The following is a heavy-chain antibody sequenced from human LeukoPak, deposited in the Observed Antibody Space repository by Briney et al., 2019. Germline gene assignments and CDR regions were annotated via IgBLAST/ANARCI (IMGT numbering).Heavy chain of an antibody. V-gene: IGHV3-7*01. J-gene: IGHJ3*02. Sequence: LAGGSLRHPTATSGCTVSSNWMSWVGQAPRKGMEWVANIKQDGSEKYYVDSVKGRFTISRDNAKNSLYLQMNSLRAEDTAVYYCARDQSGSYSVQGAFDIWGQGTMVTVSS. CDR2: IKQDGSEK. CDR3: ARDQSGSYSVQGAFDI. CDR1: GCTVSSNW. D-gene: IGHD1-26*01.